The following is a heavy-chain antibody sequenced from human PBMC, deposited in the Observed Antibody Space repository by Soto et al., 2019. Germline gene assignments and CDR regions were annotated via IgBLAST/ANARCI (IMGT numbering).Heavy chain of an antibody. CDR1: GGSFSGYY. Sequence: SETLSLTCAVYGGSFSGYYWIWIRQPPGKGLEWIGEINHSGSTNYNPPLKSRVTISVDTSKNQFSLKLSSVTAADTAVYYCARTNTYYYDSSGYYGLDYWGQGTLVTVSS. CDR3: ARTNTYYYDSSGYYGLDY. D-gene: IGHD3-22*01. J-gene: IGHJ4*02. V-gene: IGHV4-34*01. CDR2: INHSGST.